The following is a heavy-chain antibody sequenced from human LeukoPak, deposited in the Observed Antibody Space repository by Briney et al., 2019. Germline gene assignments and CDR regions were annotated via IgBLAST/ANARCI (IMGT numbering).Heavy chain of an antibody. V-gene: IGHV1-69*05. D-gene: IGHD3-3*01. J-gene: IGHJ6*03. Sequence: ASVKVSCKASGGTFSSYAISWVRQAPGQGLEWMGGIIPIFGTANYAQKFQGRVTITTDESTSTAYMELSSLRSEDTAVYYCARSHLVHLPILEWRGSYYMDVWGKGTTVTVSS. CDR2: IIPIFGTA. CDR3: ARSHLVHLPILEWRGSYYMDV. CDR1: GGTFSSYA.